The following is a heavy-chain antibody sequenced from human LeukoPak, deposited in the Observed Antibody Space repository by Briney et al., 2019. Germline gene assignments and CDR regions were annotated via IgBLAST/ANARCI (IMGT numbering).Heavy chain of an antibody. V-gene: IGHV1-69*13. Sequence: ASVKVSCKASGYTFTSYYMHWVRQAPGQGLEWMGGIIPIFGTANYAQKFQGRVTITADESTSTAYMELSSLRSEDTAVYYCARDEVVAATYYYGMDVWGQGTTVTVSS. D-gene: IGHD2-15*01. CDR3: ARDEVVAATYYYGMDV. CDR1: GYTFTSYY. CDR2: IIPIFGTA. J-gene: IGHJ6*02.